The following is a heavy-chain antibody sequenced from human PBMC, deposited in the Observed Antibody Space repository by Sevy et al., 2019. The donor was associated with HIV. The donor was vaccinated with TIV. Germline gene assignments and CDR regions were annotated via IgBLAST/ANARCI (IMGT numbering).Heavy chain of an antibody. D-gene: IGHD1-1*01. Sequence: ASVKVSCKASGGPFNTYAITWIRQAPGQGLEWMGGIIPLFGTTNYAQKFQGRVTITADESRTTAYLEVSSLRSEDTAVYYCASEVGGSVQLERLTSYYGVDVWGQGTMVTVSS. J-gene: IGHJ6*02. V-gene: IGHV1-69*13. CDR2: IIPLFGTT. CDR3: ASEVGGSVQLERLTSYYGVDV. CDR1: GGPFNTYA.